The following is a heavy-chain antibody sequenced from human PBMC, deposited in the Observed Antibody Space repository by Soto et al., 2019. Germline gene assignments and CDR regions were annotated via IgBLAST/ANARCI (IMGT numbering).Heavy chain of an antibody. CDR3: AKGGSSGWDLEY. D-gene: IGHD6-19*01. V-gene: IGHV3-30*18. CDR1: GFTFSTYG. J-gene: IGHJ4*02. CDR2: IWDDGSNQ. Sequence: QVQLVESGGGVVQPGRSLRLSCAASGFTFSTYGMHWVRQAPGKGLEWVAVIWDDGSNQYYADSVEGRLTISRDNSKSTLYLQMDSLRPEDTAVYYCAKGGSSGWDLEYWGQGTLVTVSS.